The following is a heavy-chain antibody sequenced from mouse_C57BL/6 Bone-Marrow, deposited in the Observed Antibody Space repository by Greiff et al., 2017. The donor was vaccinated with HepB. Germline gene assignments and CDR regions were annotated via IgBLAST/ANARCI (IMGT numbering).Heavy chain of an antibody. CDR2: IDPSDSYT. V-gene: IGHV1-50*01. CDR3: AREGYYDYGYAMDY. D-gene: IGHD2-4*01. Sequence: VQLQQPGAELVKPGASVKLSCKASGYTFTSYWMQWVKQRPGQGLEWIGEIDPSDSYTNYNQKFKGKATLTVDTSSSTAYMQLSSLTSEDSAVYYCAREGYYDYGYAMDYWGQGTSVTVSS. J-gene: IGHJ4*01. CDR1: GYTFTSYW.